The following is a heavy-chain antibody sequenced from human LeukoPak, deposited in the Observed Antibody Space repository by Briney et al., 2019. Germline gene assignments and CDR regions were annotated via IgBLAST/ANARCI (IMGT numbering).Heavy chain of an antibody. CDR1: GGSISSYY. V-gene: IGHV4-4*07. CDR3: ARDVAYYYDSSGYDYFDY. CDR2: IYTSGST. J-gene: IGHJ4*02. D-gene: IGHD3-22*01. Sequence: SETLSLTCTVSGGSISSYYWSWIRQPAGKGLEWIGRIYTSGSTNYNPSLKSRVTMSVDTSKNQFSLKLSSVAAADTAVYYCARDVAYYYDSSGYDYFDYWGQGTLVTVSS.